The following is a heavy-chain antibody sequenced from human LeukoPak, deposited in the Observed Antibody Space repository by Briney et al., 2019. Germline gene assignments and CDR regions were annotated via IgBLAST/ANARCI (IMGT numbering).Heavy chain of an antibody. CDR1: GGSLSSDY. D-gene: IGHD1-26*01. CDR3: ARVVGATGSSDY. CDR2: IYYIGST. V-gene: IGHV4-59*01. J-gene: IGHJ4*02. Sequence: SETLSLTCTVSGGSLSSDYLSWIRQPPGKGLEWIGYIYYIGSTNYNPSLKSRITISVDTSKSHFSLKLSSVTAADTAVYYCARVVGATGSSDYWGQGTLVTVSS.